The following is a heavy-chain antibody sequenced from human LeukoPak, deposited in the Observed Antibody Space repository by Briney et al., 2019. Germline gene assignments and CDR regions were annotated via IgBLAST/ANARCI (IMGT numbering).Heavy chain of an antibody. CDR1: GYTFTSYA. D-gene: IGHD2-15*01. J-gene: IGHJ4*02. CDR3: AREVVVAATPMGADY. Sequence: ASVKVSCKASGYTFTSYAMNWVRQAPGQGLEWMGWINTNTGNPTYAQRFTGRFVFSLDTSVSTAYLQISSLKAEDTAVYYCAREVVVAATPMGADYWGQGTLVTVSS. V-gene: IGHV7-4-1*02. CDR2: INTNTGNP.